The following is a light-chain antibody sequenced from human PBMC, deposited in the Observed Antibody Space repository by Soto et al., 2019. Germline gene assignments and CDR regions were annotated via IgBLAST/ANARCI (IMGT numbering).Light chain of an antibody. CDR1: QGIRKD. V-gene: IGKV1-17*01. J-gene: IGKJ2*01. Sequence: DIQMTQSPPSLSASVGDRVTITCRASQGIRKDLGWYQQKPGKAPKRLIYGASSLQSGVPSRFSGSGSGTEFTLTISSLQPEDFATYYCLQHNSYPYTFGQGTKLEIK. CDR3: LQHNSYPYT. CDR2: GAS.